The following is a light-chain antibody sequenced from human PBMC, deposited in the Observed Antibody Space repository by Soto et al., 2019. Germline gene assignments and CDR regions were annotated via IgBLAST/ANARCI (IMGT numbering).Light chain of an antibody. Sequence: QSALTQPASASGSPGQSITISCTGTSSDVGAYNFVSWYQQHPGKVPQLMIFDASRRPSGVSDRFSGSKSGNTASLTISGLQAEDEGDYYCSSYTSSSTHVFGSGTKLTVL. CDR1: SSDVGAYNF. J-gene: IGLJ1*01. CDR2: DAS. CDR3: SSYTSSSTHV. V-gene: IGLV2-14*03.